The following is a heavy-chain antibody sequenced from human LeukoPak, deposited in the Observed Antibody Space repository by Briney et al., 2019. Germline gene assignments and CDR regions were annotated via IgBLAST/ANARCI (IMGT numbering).Heavy chain of an antibody. J-gene: IGHJ4*02. CDR1: GLTFSSYA. CDR2: IRYDGSKK. V-gene: IGHV3-30*02. D-gene: IGHD2-21*01. Sequence: GGSLRLSCAASGLTFSSYAMHWVRQAPGKGLEWVTFIRYDGSKKYYADSVKGRFTISRDNSKNTLYLQMNSLRAEDTAVYYCAKGKGIGFDYWGQGTLVTVSS. CDR3: AKGKGIGFDY.